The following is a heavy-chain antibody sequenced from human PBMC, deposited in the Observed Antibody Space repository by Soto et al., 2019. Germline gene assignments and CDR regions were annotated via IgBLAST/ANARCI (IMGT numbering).Heavy chain of an antibody. J-gene: IGHJ4*02. Sequence: GETLTISCTGSGDNFAGYWIAWVRQMPGKGLELMGIIYPSDSDTRYRPSFQGQVTISADKSISSAYLQWSSLRASDTAMYYCARGGVSTRTFDYWGQGTPVTVSS. V-gene: IGHV5-51*01. CDR2: IYPSDSDT. D-gene: IGHD3-3*01. CDR1: GDNFAGYW. CDR3: ARGGVSTRTFDY.